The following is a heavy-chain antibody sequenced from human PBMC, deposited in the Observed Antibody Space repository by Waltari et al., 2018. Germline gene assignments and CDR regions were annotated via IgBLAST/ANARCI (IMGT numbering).Heavy chain of an antibody. Sequence: EVQLVESGGGLVQPGRSLRLSCAASGFTFDDYAMHWVRQAPGKGREWVTGISWNGGSIGYADSVKGRFTISRDNAKNSLYLQMNSLRAEDTALYYCAKAGQWLVVGSVDYWGQGTLVTVSS. J-gene: IGHJ4*02. CDR3: AKAGQWLVVGSVDY. CDR2: ISWNGGSI. D-gene: IGHD6-19*01. CDR1: GFTFDDYA. V-gene: IGHV3-9*01.